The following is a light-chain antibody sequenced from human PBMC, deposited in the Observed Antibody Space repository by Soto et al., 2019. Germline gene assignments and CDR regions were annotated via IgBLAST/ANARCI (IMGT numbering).Light chain of an antibody. CDR1: QSFSSS. J-gene: IGKJ1*01. CDR3: QQYNTWPRT. CDR2: GVS. V-gene: IGKV3-15*01. Sequence: ETVLTQSPATLSVSPGERATLSCRASQSFSSSLAWYQQKPGQAPRLLIYGVSTRATGIPARFSGSGSGTEFTLTISNLQSEDFAVYFCQQYNTWPRTFGQGTKLEIK.